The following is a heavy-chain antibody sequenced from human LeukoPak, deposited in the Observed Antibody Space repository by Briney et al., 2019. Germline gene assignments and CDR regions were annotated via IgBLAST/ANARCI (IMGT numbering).Heavy chain of an antibody. V-gene: IGHV3-23*01. CDR1: EFSVGSNY. J-gene: IGHJ6*03. Sequence: GGSLRLSCAASEFSVGSNYMTWVRQAPGKGLEWVSSISGSGDSTYYADSVKGRFTISRDNSKNTLYLQMNSLRAEDTAVYYCARERSGWYIKYYYMDVWGKGTTVTISS. D-gene: IGHD6-19*01. CDR3: ARERSGWYIKYYYMDV. CDR2: ISGSGDST.